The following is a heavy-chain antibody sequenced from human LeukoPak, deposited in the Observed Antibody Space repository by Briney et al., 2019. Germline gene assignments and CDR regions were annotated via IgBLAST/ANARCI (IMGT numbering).Heavy chain of an antibody. CDR3: ARDSSVAGSYWYFDL. D-gene: IGHD6-19*01. CDR1: GGSISSYY. CDR2: IYYSGST. J-gene: IGHJ2*01. Sequence: PSETLSLTCTVSGGSISSYYWSWIRQPPGKGLEWIGYIYYSGSTNYNPSLKGRVTISVDTSKNQFSLKLSSVTAADTAVYYCARDSSVAGSYWYFDLWGRGTLVTVSS. V-gene: IGHV4-59*01.